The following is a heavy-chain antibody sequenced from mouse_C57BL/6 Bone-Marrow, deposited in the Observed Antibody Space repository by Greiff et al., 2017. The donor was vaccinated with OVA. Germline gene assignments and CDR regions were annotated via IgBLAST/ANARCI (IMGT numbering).Heavy chain of an antibody. CDR1: GFNIKDDY. Sequence: EVQLQESGAELVRPGASVKLSCTASGFNIKDDYMHWVKQRPEQGLEWIGWIDPENGDTEYASKFQGKATITADTSSNTAYLQLSSLTSEDTAVYYCTTPGGWYWGQGTTLTVSS. CDR2: IDPENGDT. J-gene: IGHJ2*01. V-gene: IGHV14-4*01. D-gene: IGHD2-3*01. CDR3: TTPGGWY.